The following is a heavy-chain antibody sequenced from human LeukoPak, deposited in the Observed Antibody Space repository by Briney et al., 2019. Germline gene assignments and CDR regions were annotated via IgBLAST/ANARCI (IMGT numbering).Heavy chain of an antibody. CDR3: ARASRGFTLEFDY. V-gene: IGHV3-53*01. D-gene: IGHD3-10*01. J-gene: IGHJ4*02. CDR1: GFTVSSTY. Sequence: GRSLRLSCAASGFTVSSTYMTWVRQAPGKGLEWDSLIYSAGTTYYADSVKGRFTISRDNSRNTLYLQMDSLRAEDTAMYYCARASRGFTLEFDYWGQGTLVTVSS. CDR2: IYSAGTT.